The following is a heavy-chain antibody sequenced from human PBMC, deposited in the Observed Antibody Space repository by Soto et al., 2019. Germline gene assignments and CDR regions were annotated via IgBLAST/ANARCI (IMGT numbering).Heavy chain of an antibody. CDR1: GGTFSSYA. CDR2: VIPIFGTV. D-gene: IGHD2-15*01. CDR3: ARSQGGSSSLDIYYYYYYGMDV. Sequence: QVQLVQSGAEVKKSGSSVKVSCTAPGGTFSSYAISWVRQAPGQGLEWMGGVIPIFGTVKYAQKFQGRVTITADESTRTGYMELSSLRSEDTAVYYCARSQGGSSSLDIYYYYYYGMDVWGQGTTVTVSS. J-gene: IGHJ6*02. V-gene: IGHV1-69*01.